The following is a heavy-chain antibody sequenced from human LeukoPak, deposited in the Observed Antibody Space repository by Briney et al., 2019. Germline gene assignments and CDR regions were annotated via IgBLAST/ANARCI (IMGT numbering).Heavy chain of an antibody. CDR2: IYHSGST. V-gene: IGHV4-30-2*01. D-gene: IGHD2-15*01. CDR1: GGSISSGGYY. CDR3: ARDGGRGTGGY. J-gene: IGHJ4*02. Sequence: PSETLSLACTVSGGSISSGGYYWSWIRQPPGKGLEWIGYIYHSGSTYYNPSLKSRVTISVDRSKNQFSLKLSSVTAADTAVYYCARDGGRGTGGYWGQGTLVTVSS.